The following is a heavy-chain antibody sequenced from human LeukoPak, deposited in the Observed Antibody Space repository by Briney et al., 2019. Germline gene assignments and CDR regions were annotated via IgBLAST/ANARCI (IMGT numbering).Heavy chain of an antibody. Sequence: GASVKVSCKASGYQFISYTMSWVRQAPGQGLEWMGWINTKTANPTYAQDFTGRFVFSLDTSVSTAYLQISGLKVGDTAVYYCARVAGFGERGMDVWGQGTTVTVSS. CDR2: INTKTANP. CDR1: GYQFISYT. V-gene: IGHV7-4-1*02. J-gene: IGHJ6*02. D-gene: IGHD3-10*01. CDR3: ARVAGFGERGMDV.